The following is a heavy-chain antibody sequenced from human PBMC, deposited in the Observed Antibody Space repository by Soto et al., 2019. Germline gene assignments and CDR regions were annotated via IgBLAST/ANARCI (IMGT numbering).Heavy chain of an antibody. J-gene: IGHJ4*02. CDR3: ARTTTVTYHFDY. CDR2: IYYSGST. D-gene: IGHD4-17*01. Sequence: PSETLSLTCTVSGGSISSYYWSWIRQPPGKGLEWIGYIYYSGSTNYNPSLKSRVTISVDTSKNQFSLKLSSVTAADTAVYYCARTTTVTYHFDYWGQGTLVTVSS. CDR1: GGSISSYY. V-gene: IGHV4-59*01.